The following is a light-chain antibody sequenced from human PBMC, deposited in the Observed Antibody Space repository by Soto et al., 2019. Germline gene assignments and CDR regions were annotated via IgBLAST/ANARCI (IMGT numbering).Light chain of an antibody. Sequence: QSVLTQPPSVSGSPGQSVTISCTGCSSNIGAGCEVHWYQHLPGKAPKLLIYGNTNRPSGVPDRFSGSKSGTSASLAITGLQAEDEADYYCQSYDSSRSPLYVFGTGTKV. CDR2: GNT. CDR1: SSNIGAGCE. CDR3: QSYDSSRSPLYV. V-gene: IGLV1-40*01. J-gene: IGLJ1*01.